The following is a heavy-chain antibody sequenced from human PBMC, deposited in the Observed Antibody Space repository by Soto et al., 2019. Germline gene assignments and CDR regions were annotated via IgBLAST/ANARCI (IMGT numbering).Heavy chain of an antibody. CDR3: AAADPLYSNCDYYCGMDF. D-gene: IGHD4-4*01. CDR1: GFTFTSSA. Sequence: ASVKVSCKASGFTFTSSAVQWVRQARGQRLEGIGWIVVGSGNTNHEQKFQERGTTTRDISTSTPYMLLSSLRSEDEAVYYCAAADPLYSNCDYYCGMDFWGQGTLVTVSS. CDR2: IVVGSGNT. V-gene: IGHV1-58*01. J-gene: IGHJ6*02.